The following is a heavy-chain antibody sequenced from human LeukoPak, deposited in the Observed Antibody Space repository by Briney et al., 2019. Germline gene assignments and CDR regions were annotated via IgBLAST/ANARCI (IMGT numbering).Heavy chain of an antibody. CDR2: ISGGGGST. Sequence: GGSLSLSCAASGFTFSSYVMNWVRQTPGKGTEWVSAISGGGGSTYYADPVKGRFTICRDIYKQMLHLQRISLRAEDAAVYCCAKDGIYRNGHFDYGGEGTLVTVSS. CDR1: GFTFSSYV. V-gene: IGHV3-23*01. CDR3: AKDGIYRNGHFDY. D-gene: IGHD5-12*01. J-gene: IGHJ4*02.